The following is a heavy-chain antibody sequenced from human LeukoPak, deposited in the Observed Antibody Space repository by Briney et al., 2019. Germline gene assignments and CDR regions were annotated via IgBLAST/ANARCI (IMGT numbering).Heavy chain of an antibody. Sequence: GGSLRLSCAASGFSFDDYAMHWVRQSPGKGLEWVSGISWNSGTIGYADSVKGRFTISRDNSKNTLYLQMDSLRAEDTAVYYCAKDSDFSYHYDSSGYYDYWGQGTLVTVSS. V-gene: IGHV3-9*01. D-gene: IGHD3-22*01. CDR3: AKDSDFSYHYDSSGYYDY. J-gene: IGHJ4*02. CDR2: ISWNSGTI. CDR1: GFSFDDYA.